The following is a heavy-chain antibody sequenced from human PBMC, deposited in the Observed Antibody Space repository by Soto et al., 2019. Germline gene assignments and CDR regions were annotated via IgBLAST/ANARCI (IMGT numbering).Heavy chain of an antibody. CDR3: ERARITIFGGVGILDN. J-gene: IGHJ4*02. D-gene: IGHD3-3*01. Sequence: QVQLVQSGAEVKKPGASVKVSCKASGYTFTSYGISWVRQAPGQGLEWMGWISAYNGNTNYAQKLQGSVTMTTDTSTSTANMELGSLRSDDTAVYYCERARITIFGGVGILDNWGQETLVTFPS. CDR1: GYTFTSYG. V-gene: IGHV1-18*01. CDR2: ISAYNGNT.